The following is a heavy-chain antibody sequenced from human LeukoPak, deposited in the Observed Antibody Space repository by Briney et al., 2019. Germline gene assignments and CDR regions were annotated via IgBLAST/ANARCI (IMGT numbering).Heavy chain of an antibody. Sequence: SETLSLTCAVSGYSISSGYYWGWIRQPQGKGLEWIGSIYHSGSTYYNPSLKSRVTISVDTSKNQFSLKLSSVTAADTAVYYCASLQVPAAIGIDYWGQGTLVTVSS. V-gene: IGHV4-38-2*01. CDR2: IYHSGST. CDR3: ASLQVPAAIGIDY. J-gene: IGHJ4*02. CDR1: GYSISSGYY. D-gene: IGHD2-2*01.